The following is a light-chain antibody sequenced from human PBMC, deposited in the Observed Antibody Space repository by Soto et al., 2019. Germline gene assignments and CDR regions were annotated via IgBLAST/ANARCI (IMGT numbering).Light chain of an antibody. CDR2: GNS. CDR1: SSNIGAGYD. J-gene: IGLJ1*01. Sequence: QSVLTQPPSVSGAPGQRVTISCTGSSSNIGAGYDVHWYQQFPGTAPKLLIYGNSIRPSGVPDRFSGSKSGTSASLAITGLQADDEADYYCQSYDSSLSGVFGSGTKVTVL. CDR3: QSYDSSLSGV. V-gene: IGLV1-40*01.